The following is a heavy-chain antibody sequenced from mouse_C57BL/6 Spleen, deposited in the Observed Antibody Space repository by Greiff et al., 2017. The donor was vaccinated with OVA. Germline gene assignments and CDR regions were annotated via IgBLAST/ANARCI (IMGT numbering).Heavy chain of an antibody. D-gene: IGHD2-1*01. CDR3: ARDDGNYGVFYYYAMDY. CDR1: GYSITSGYY. V-gene: IGHV3-6*01. Sequence: EVQLQQSGPGLVKPSQSLSLTCSVTGYSITSGYYWNWIRQFPGNKLEWMGYISYDGSNNYNPSLKNRISITRDTSKNQFFLKLNSVTTEDTATYYCARDDGNYGVFYYYAMDYWGQGTSVTVSS. J-gene: IGHJ4*01. CDR2: ISYDGSN.